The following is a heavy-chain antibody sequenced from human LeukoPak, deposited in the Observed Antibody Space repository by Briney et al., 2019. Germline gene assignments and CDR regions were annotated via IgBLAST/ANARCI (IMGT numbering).Heavy chain of an antibody. D-gene: IGHD5-12*01. CDR1: GFIYSHSA. CDR2: ITGSGDTT. CDR3: AKDHLKYASDPSGAFDL. Sequence: PGGSLRLSCAASGFIYSHSAMSWVRQAPGKGLEWVSTITGSGDTTAYADSVRGRFTISRDNSRNRLYLQMSSLRAEDTAIFYCAKDHLKYASDPSGAFDLCGQGTAVIVSS. J-gene: IGHJ3*01. V-gene: IGHV3-23*01.